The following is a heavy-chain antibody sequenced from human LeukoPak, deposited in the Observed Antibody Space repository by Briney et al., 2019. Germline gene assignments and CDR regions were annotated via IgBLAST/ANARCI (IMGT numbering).Heavy chain of an antibody. CDR3: ANPQSRGYDYLDY. D-gene: IGHD5-12*01. CDR1: GFTFSSSW. J-gene: IGHJ4*02. CDR2: INEDGSDK. V-gene: IGHV3-7*02. Sequence: GGSLRLSCAASGFTFSSSWMTWVRQAPGKGLEWVAHINEDGSDKYYADSVKGRFTISRDNSKNTLYLQMNSLRGDDTAVYYCANPQSRGYDYLDYWGQGTLVTVSS.